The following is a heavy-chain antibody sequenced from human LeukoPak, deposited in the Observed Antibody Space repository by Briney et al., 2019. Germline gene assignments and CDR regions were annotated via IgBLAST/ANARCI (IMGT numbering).Heavy chain of an antibody. D-gene: IGHD4-17*01. Sequence: GGSLRLSCAASGFSFSDSGMDWVRQAPGKGLEWVSSVSASSAFIWYADSVKGRFTISRDNAKNSLYLQMNTLRAEDTAVYYCARAGDYQDDYVDYWGQGTLVTVSS. V-gene: IGHV3-21*01. J-gene: IGHJ4*02. CDR2: VSASSAFI. CDR1: GFSFSDSG. CDR3: ARAGDYQDDYVDY.